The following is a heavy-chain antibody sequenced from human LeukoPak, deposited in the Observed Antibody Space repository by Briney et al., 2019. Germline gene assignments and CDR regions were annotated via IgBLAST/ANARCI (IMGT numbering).Heavy chain of an antibody. Sequence: RPSEPLSLTCTVSGGSISSSSYYWGWIRQPPGKGLEWIGSIYYRGSTSYTPSLKSRVSISVDTPKNPVSLKLGRVAPAETSVYYCARLVAAAADYWGQGTLVTVSS. V-gene: IGHV4-39*01. CDR1: GGSISSSSYY. CDR3: ARLVAAAADY. D-gene: IGHD6-13*01. CDR2: IYYRGST. J-gene: IGHJ4*02.